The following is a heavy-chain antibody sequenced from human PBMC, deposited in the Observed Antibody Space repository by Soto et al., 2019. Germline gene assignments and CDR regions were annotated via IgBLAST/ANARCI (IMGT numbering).Heavy chain of an antibody. CDR3: AKEVFLELRYFDWLPSPHTILDY. Sequence: GGSLRLSCAASGFTFSSYAMSWVRQAPGKGLEWVSAISGSGGSTYYADSVKGRFTISRDNSKNTLYLQMNSLRAEDTAVYYCAKEVFLELRYFDWLPSPHTILDYWGQGTLVTVSS. V-gene: IGHV3-23*01. CDR1: GFTFSSYA. D-gene: IGHD3-9*01. J-gene: IGHJ4*02. CDR2: ISGSGGST.